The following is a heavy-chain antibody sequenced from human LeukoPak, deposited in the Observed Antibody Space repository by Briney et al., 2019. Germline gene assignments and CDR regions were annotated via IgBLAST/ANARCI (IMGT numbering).Heavy chain of an antibody. V-gene: IGHV1-46*01. D-gene: IGHD5-24*01. J-gene: IGHJ3*02. CDR2: INPSGGST. Sequence: ASVKVSCKASGYTFTSYYMHWVRQAPGQGLEWMGIINPSGGSTSYAQKFQGRVTMTRDTSTSTVYMELSSLRSEDTAVYYCATTQDGYNYLGAFDIWGQGTMVTVSS. CDR1: GYTFTSYY. CDR3: ATTQDGYNYLGAFDI.